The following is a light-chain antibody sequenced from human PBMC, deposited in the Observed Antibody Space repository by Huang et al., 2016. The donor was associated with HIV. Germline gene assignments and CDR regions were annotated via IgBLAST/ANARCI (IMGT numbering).Light chain of an antibody. J-gene: IGKJ2*01. CDR3: QQSDRTPRVYT. CDR2: ATS. CDR1: QSITTY. V-gene: IGKV1-39*01. Sequence: DIQMTQSPSSLSASVEDRVTITCRASQSITTYLNWYQQKPGQAPKLLIYATSSLQTGVPSRFSGSGSGTDFALTISSLQPEDFATYYCQQSDRTPRVYTFGQGTKLEIK.